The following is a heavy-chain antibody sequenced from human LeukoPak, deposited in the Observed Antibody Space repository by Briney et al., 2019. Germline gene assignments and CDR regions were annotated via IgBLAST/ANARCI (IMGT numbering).Heavy chain of an antibody. CDR2: INTDGSST. V-gene: IGHV3-74*01. D-gene: IGHD4-17*01. CDR3: AQGDYVYYYYMDV. CDR1: EFTFSNYW. J-gene: IGHJ6*03. Sequence: GGSLRLSCAASEFTFSNYWMHWVRQAPGKGLVWVSHINTDGSSTSYADSVKGRFTISRGNAKNTLYLQMNSLRAEDTAVYYCAQGDYVYYYYMDVWGKGTTVTVSS.